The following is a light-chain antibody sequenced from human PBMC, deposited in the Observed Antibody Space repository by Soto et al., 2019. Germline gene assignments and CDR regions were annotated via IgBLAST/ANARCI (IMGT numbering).Light chain of an antibody. CDR3: SSFTTTSSLL. CDR1: SSDIGTYNY. CDR2: DVN. J-gene: IGLJ2*01. V-gene: IGLV2-14*01. Sequence: QSALTQPASVSGSPEQSITISCTGTSSDIGTYNYVSWYQQTPGRAPKLIIYDVNIRPSGVSDRFSGSKSGNTASLTISGLQAEDEADYYCSSFTTTSSLLFGGGTKVTVL.